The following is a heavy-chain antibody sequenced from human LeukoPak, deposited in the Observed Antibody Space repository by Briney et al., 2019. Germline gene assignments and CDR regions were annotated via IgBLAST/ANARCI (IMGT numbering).Heavy chain of an antibody. CDR2: ISSSGSTI. V-gene: IGHV3-48*03. D-gene: IGHD4-23*01. CDR3: ARDYGGNSDY. CDR1: GFTFSSYE. Sequence: GGSLRLSCAASGFTFSSYEMNWVRQAPGKGLEWVSYISSSGSTIYYADSVKGRFTISRDNAKNTLYLQMNSLRAEDTAVYYCARDYGGNSDYWGQGTLVTVSS. J-gene: IGHJ4*02.